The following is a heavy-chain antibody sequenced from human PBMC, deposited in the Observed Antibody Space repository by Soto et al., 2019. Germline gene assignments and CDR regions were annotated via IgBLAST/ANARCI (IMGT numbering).Heavy chain of an antibody. V-gene: IGHV3-48*01. D-gene: IGHD1-7*01. Sequence: PGGSLRLSCIASGFTFTTYAMNWVRQAPGKGLEWISYISTTGETIYYADPVTGRFTVSRDISKNMVYLQMDSLRAEDTAIYFCARDDDGTSHYSQFNFWGQGTLVTVSS. CDR2: ISTTGETI. CDR1: GFTFTTYA. J-gene: IGHJ4*02. CDR3: ARDDDGTSHYSQFNF.